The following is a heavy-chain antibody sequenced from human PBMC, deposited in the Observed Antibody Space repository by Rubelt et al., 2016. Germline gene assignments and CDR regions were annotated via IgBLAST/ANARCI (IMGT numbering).Heavy chain of an antibody. J-gene: IGHJ4*02. CDR3: ATQQQLVRRYFDY. CDR2: ISGGDGRT. Sequence: EVQLVESGGGLVNPGGSLRLSCAASGFTFSSHAMGWVRQAPGKGLEWLSVISGGDGRTYYADAVEGRFTISRDNSKNTLYLQINSLRDEDTAVYYCATQQQLVRRYFDYWGQGTLVTVSS. D-gene: IGHD6-13*01. CDR1: GFTFSSHA. V-gene: IGHV3-23*04.